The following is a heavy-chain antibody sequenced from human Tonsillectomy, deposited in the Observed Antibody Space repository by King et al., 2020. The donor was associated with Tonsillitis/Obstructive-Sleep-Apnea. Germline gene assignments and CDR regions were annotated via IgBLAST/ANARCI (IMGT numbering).Heavy chain of an antibody. J-gene: IGHJ4*02. CDR3: ARDPNRAGTPEIDY. CDR1: GFTFSNYG. Sequence: VQLVESGGGVVQPGRSLRLSCAASGFTFSNYGMHWVRQAPGKGLEWVAVISYDGSEKKYADSVKGRFTISRGNSKKTLYLQLSSLRTDDTAVYYCARDPNRAGTPEIDYWGQGTLVTVSS. D-gene: IGHD1-1*01. CDR2: ISYDGSEK. V-gene: IGHV3-30*03.